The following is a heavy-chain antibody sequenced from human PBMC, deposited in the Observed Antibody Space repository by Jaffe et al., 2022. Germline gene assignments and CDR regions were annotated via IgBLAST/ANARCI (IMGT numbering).Heavy chain of an antibody. V-gene: IGHV3-30*18. CDR3: AKDPGYCSGGSCYATGGDY. J-gene: IGHJ4*02. CDR1: GFTFSSYG. CDR2: ISYDGSNK. D-gene: IGHD2-15*01. Sequence: QVQLVESGGGVVQPGRSLRLSCAASGFTFSSYGMHWVRQAPGKGLEWVAVISYDGSNKYYADSVKGRFTISRDNSKNTLYLQMNSLRAEDTAVYYCAKDPGYCSGGSCYATGGDYWGQGTLVTVSS.